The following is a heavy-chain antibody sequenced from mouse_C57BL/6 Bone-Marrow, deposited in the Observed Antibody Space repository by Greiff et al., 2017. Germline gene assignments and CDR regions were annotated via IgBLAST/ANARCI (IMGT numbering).Heavy chain of an antibody. D-gene: IGHD1-1*01. CDR1: GYTFTSYG. V-gene: IGHV1-81*01. Sequence: VQLQPSGAELARPGASVKLSCKASGYTFTSYGISWVKQRTGQGLEWIGEIYPRSGNTYYNEKFKGKATLTADKSSSTAYMELRSLTSEDSAVYFCARDYGSSLLYYYAMDYWGQGTSVTVSS. CDR3: ARDYGSSLLYYYAMDY. J-gene: IGHJ4*01. CDR2: IYPRSGNT.